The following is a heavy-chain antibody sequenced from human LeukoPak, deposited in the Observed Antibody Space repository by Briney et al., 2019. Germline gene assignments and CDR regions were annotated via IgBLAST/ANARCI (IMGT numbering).Heavy chain of an antibody. CDR2: ISSSGSTI. J-gene: IGHJ6*02. D-gene: IGHD3-10*01. CDR3: ARDPTVGRWFGESHNYYYYGMDV. Sequence: QPGGSLRLSCAASGFTFSSYEMNWVRQAPGKGLEWVSYISSSGSTIYYADPVKGRFTISRDNAKNSLYLQMNSLRAEDTAVYYCARDPTVGRWFGESHNYYYYGMDVWGQGTTVTVSS. V-gene: IGHV3-48*03. CDR1: GFTFSSYE.